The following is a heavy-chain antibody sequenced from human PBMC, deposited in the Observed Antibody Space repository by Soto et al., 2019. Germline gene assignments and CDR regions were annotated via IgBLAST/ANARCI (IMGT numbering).Heavy chain of an antibody. J-gene: IGHJ5*02. Sequence: PSETLSLTCTVSGGSISSSSYYWGWIRQPPGKGLEWIGSIYYSGSTYYNPSLESRVTISVDTSKNQFSLKLSSVTAADTAVYYCAQTPVATPGIRWFDPWGQGTLVTVSS. CDR2: IYYSGST. CDR1: GGSISSSSYY. V-gene: IGHV4-39*01. D-gene: IGHD5-12*01. CDR3: AQTPVATPGIRWFDP.